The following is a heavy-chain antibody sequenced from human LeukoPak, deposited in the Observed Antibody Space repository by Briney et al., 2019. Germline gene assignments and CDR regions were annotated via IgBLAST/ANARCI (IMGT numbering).Heavy chain of an antibody. J-gene: IGHJ5*02. D-gene: IGHD3-22*01. CDR1: GGSISSGGYS. CDR2: IYYSGST. CDR3: ARDGGYYYGWFDP. Sequence: PSETLSLTCAVSGGSISSGGYSWSWIRQPPGTGLEWIGYIYYSGSTYYNPSLRSRVTISIDTSKNQFSLKLSSVTAADTAVYYCARDGGYYYGWFDPWGQGTLVTVSS. V-gene: IGHV4-31*11.